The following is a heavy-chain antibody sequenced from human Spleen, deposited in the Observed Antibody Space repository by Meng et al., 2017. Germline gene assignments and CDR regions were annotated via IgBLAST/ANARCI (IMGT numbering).Heavy chain of an antibody. CDR1: GFTFSNYA. D-gene: IGHD6-13*01. J-gene: IGHJ4*02. CDR3: AKDHRNSGYGGPFDY. CDR2: ISGRGGNT. Sequence: GEFLKISCAASGFTFSNYAMSWVRQAPGKGLEWVSTISGRGGNTYYADSVKGRFTISRDTSKNTLYLQMSSLRAEDTAIYYCAKDHRNSGYGGPFDYWGQGTLVTVSS. V-gene: IGHV3-23*01.